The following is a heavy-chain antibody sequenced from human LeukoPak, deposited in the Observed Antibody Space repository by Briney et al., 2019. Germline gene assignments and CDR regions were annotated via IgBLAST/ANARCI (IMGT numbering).Heavy chain of an antibody. CDR3: ARGDNYDILTGYQTPSHLSDY. Sequence: ASVKVSCKASGYTFSDYYIHWVRQAPGQGLQWMGWINPRNGGTNYAQKFQGRVSITRDTSISTAYMELSRLRSDDTAVYYCARGDNYDILTGYQTPSHLSDYWGQGTLVTVSS. CDR1: GYTFSDYY. V-gene: IGHV1-2*02. J-gene: IGHJ4*02. CDR2: INPRNGGT. D-gene: IGHD3-9*01.